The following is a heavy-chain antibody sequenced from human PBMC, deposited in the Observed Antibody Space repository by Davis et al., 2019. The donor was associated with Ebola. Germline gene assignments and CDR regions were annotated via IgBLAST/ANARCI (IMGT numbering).Heavy chain of an antibody. D-gene: IGHD6-19*01. J-gene: IGHJ4*02. Sequence: GESLKISCAASGFTFSSYGMHWVRQAPGKGLEWVAVISYDGSNKYYADSVKGRFTISRDNSKNTLYLQMNSLRAEDTAVYYCASSGWYYYFDYWGQGTLVTVSS. V-gene: IGHV3-30*03. CDR3: ASSGWYYYFDY. CDR1: GFTFSSYG. CDR2: ISYDGSNK.